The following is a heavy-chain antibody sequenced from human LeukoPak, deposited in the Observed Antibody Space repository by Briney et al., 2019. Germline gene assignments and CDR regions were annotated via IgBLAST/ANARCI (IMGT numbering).Heavy chain of an antibody. D-gene: IGHD1-26*01. V-gene: IGHV3-21*01. J-gene: IGHJ4*02. Sequence: GGSLRLSCAASGFTLSSYAMSWVRQGPGKGLEWVSSISSSSSYIYYADSVKGRFTLSRDNAKNSLYLQMNSLRAEDTAVYYCAKEGDLVGATYYFDYWGQGTLVTVSS. CDR3: AKEGDLVGATYYFDY. CDR1: GFTLSSYA. CDR2: ISSSSSYI.